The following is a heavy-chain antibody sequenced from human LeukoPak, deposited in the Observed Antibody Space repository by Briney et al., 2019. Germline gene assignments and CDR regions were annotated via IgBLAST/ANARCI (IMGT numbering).Heavy chain of an antibody. Sequence: SETLSLTCTVSGDSISRDGYYWGWIRQSPGKGLEWIGSHYYGGVAYYNRPLKSRVGISIDTPKNQFYLRLTSVTAADTALYFCVRQGALLRSIAYWGQGILVTVSS. V-gene: IGHV4-39*01. D-gene: IGHD3-3*01. CDR3: VRQGALLRSIAY. J-gene: IGHJ4*02. CDR2: HYYGGVA. CDR1: GDSISRDGYY.